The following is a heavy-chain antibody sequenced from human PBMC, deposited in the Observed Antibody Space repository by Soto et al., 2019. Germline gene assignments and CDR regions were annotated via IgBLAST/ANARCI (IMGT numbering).Heavy chain of an antibody. CDR1: GGTFTSYG. CDR2: IIPFVDIT. CDR3: ARVSETTFDP. V-gene: IGHV1-69*04. D-gene: IGHD4-17*01. J-gene: IGHJ5*02. Sequence: ASVKVSCKASGGTFTSYGISWVRQAPGQGLEWMGRIIPFVDITNYAQKFQGRVTITADKSTSTAYMELRSLRSDDTAVYYCARVSETTFDPWGQGTLVTVSS.